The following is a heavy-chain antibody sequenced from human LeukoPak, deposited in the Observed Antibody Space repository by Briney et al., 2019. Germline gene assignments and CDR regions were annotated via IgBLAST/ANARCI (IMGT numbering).Heavy chain of an antibody. CDR3: ARDLRYSSGWSASGMDV. V-gene: IGHV1-46*01. J-gene: IGHJ6*03. Sequence: ASVKVSCKSFGYTFTSNYMHWVRQAPGQGPEWMGVISPSGASTTYAQTFQGRVTLTRDMSTSTDYLELSSLRSEDTAVYYCARDLRYSSGWSASGMDVWGKGTTVTISS. D-gene: IGHD6-19*01. CDR1: GYTFTSNY. CDR2: ISPSGAST.